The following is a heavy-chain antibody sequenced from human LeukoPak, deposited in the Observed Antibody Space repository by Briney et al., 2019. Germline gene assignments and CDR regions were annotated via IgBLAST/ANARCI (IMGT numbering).Heavy chain of an antibody. Sequence: GDSVNLPGKCSGYSFTSYWLGSMGHRTGTGLEWMGIINPGDSDTRYSPAFQGQVTISADKSISTAYLQWSSLKASDTAMYYCARRRSIAAEDDYWGQGTLVTVSS. CDR3: ARRRSIAAEDDY. CDR1: GYSFTSYW. D-gene: IGHD6-25*01. CDR2: INPGDSDT. V-gene: IGHV5-51*01. J-gene: IGHJ4*02.